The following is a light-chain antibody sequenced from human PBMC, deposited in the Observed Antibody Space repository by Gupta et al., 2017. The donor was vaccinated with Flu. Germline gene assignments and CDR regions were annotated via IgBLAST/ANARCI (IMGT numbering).Light chain of an antibody. Sequence: EVVLTQTPATLSVSPGERVTLSCRASQSVSSNFAWFQQKPGQAPRLLFYGASTRTTGVPARFSDSRSGTDFTLTISSLQSDDFAVYYCLQDHYCRYIFGQGTIIEIK. V-gene: IGKV3-15*01. J-gene: IGKJ2*01. CDR1: QSVSSN. CDR3: LQDHYCRYI. CDR2: GAS.